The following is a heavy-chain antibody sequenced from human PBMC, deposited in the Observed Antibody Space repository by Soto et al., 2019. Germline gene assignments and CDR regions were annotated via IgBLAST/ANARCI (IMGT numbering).Heavy chain of an antibody. Sequence: GGSLRLSCAASGFTFSSYAMSWVRQAPGKGLEWVSAISGSGGSTYYADSVKGRFTISRDNSKNTLYLQMNSLRAEDTAVYYCAKDGGYGDYSDENYFDYWGQGTLVTVSS. V-gene: IGHV3-23*01. J-gene: IGHJ4*02. CDR1: GFTFSSYA. D-gene: IGHD4-17*01. CDR3: AKDGGYGDYSDENYFDY. CDR2: ISGSGGST.